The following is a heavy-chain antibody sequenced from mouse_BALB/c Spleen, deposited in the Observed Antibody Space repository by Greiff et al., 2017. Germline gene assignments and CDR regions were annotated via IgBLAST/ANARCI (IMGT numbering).Heavy chain of an antibody. CDR3: ARLRDYPYAMDY. J-gene: IGHJ4*01. Sequence: DGKLVESGGGLVQPGGSRKLSCAASGFTFSSFGMHWVRQAPEKGLEWVAYISSGSSTIYYADTVKGRFTISRDNPKNTLFLQMTSLRSEDTAMYYCARLRDYPYAMDYWGQGTSVTVSS. D-gene: IGHD5-5*01. CDR1: GFTFSSFG. CDR2: ISSGSSTI. V-gene: IGHV5-17*02.